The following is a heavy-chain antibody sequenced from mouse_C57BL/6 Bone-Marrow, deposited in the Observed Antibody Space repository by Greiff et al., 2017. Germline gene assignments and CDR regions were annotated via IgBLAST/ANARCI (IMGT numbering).Heavy chain of an antibody. J-gene: IGHJ3*01. CDR3: TTSGSWFAY. Sequence: VQLQQSGAELVRPGASVKLSCTASGFNIKDDYMHWVKQRPEQGLEWIGWIDPENGDTEYASKFQGKATITADTSSNTAYLQLSSLTSKDTAVYYCTTSGSWFAYWGQGTLVTVSA. V-gene: IGHV14-4*01. CDR1: GFNIKDDY. CDR2: IDPENGDT. D-gene: IGHD4-1*01.